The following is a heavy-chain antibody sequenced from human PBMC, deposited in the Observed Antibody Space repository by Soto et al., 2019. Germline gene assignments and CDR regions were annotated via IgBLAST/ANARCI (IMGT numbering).Heavy chain of an antibody. D-gene: IGHD3-22*01. Sequence: SETLSLTCTVSGGSISSGTYYWSWIRQHPGKGLEWIGYIRNSGSTYYNPSLKSRATMSVDTSNSQFSLKLSSVTAADTAVYYCAREDRNYYDGSGFYHWGQGTLVTVSS. CDR1: GGSISSGTYY. V-gene: IGHV4-31*03. CDR3: AREDRNYYDGSGFYH. J-gene: IGHJ4*02. CDR2: IRNSGST.